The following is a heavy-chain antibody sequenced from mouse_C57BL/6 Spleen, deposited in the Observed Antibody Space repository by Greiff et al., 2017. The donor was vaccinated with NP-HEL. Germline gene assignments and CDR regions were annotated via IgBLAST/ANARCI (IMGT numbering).Heavy chain of an antibody. CDR2: IYPGDGDT. CDR3: ARDYWDGEYCDY. D-gene: IGHD4-1*01. J-gene: IGHJ2*01. CDR1: GYAFSSYW. Sequence: QVQLQQSGAELVKPGASVKISCKASGYAFSSYWMNWVKQRPGKGLEWIGQIYPGDGDTNYNGKFKGKATLTADKSSSTAYMQLSSLTSEDSAVYFCARDYWDGEYCDYWGQGTTLTVSS. V-gene: IGHV1-80*01.